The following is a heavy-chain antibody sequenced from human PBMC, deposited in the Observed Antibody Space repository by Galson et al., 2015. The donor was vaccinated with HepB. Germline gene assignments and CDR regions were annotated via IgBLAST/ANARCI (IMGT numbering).Heavy chain of an antibody. CDR2: FDPEDGET. J-gene: IGHJ3*02. Sequence: SVKVSCKVSGYTLTELSMHWVRQAPGKGLEWMGGFDPEDGETIYAQKFQGRVTMTEDTSTDTAYMELSSLRSEDTAVYYCATPRIVGAHGGDAFDIWGQGTMVTVSS. D-gene: IGHD1-26*01. CDR3: ATPRIVGAHGGDAFDI. V-gene: IGHV1-24*01. CDR1: GYTLTELS.